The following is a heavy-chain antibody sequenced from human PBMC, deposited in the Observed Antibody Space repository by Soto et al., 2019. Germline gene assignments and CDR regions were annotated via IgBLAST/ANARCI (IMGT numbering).Heavy chain of an antibody. D-gene: IGHD3-3*01. V-gene: IGHV4-4*02. Sequence: PSETLSLTCAVSGGSISSSNWWSWVRQPPGKGLEWIGEIYHSGSTNYNPSLKSRVTISVDKSKNQFSLKLSSVTAADTAVHYCARTYYDFWSGYLPVDYWGQGTLVTVS. CDR2: IYHSGST. J-gene: IGHJ4*02. CDR1: GGSISSSNW. CDR3: ARTYYDFWSGYLPVDY.